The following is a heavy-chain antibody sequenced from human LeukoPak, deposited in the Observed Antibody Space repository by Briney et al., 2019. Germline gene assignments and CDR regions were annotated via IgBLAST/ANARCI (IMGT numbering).Heavy chain of an antibody. D-gene: IGHD6-19*01. CDR3: ARDHRLDEGYFDY. J-gene: IGHJ4*02. V-gene: IGHV1-69*04. CDR1: GGTFSSYA. Sequence: ASVKVSCKASGGTFSSYAISWVRQAPGQGLEWMGRIIPILGIANYAQKFQGRVTITADKSTSTAYMELSSLRSEDTAVYYCARDHRLDEGYFDYWGQGTLVTVSS. CDR2: IIPILGIA.